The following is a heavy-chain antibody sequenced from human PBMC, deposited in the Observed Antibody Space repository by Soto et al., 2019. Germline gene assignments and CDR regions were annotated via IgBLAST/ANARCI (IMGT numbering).Heavy chain of an antibody. D-gene: IGHD2-2*01. Sequence: QVQLVESGGGVVQPGRSLRLSCAASGFTFSSYAMHWVRQAPGKGLEWVAVISYDGSNKYYADSVKGRFTISRDNSKSTMYLQMNSLRAEDTAVYYCARVVVPAAIGPYYYYGMDVWCQGTTVTVSS. V-gene: IGHV3-30-3*01. CDR2: ISYDGSNK. CDR1: GFTFSSYA. CDR3: ARVVVPAAIGPYYYYGMDV. J-gene: IGHJ6*02.